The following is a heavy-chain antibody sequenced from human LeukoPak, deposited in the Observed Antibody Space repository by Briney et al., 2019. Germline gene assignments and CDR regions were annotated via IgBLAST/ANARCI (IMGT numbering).Heavy chain of an antibody. V-gene: IGHV1-2*02. CDR2: INPNSGGT. Sequence: ASVKVSCKASGYSFNDKYLHWVRQAPGQGLEWMGWINPNSGGTNYAQKFQGRVTMTRDTSISTAYMELSRLRSDDTAVYYCARGDLSRRYCSGGSCYSFDYWGQGTLVTVSS. J-gene: IGHJ4*02. CDR1: GYSFNDKY. D-gene: IGHD2-15*01. CDR3: ARGDLSRRYCSGGSCYSFDY.